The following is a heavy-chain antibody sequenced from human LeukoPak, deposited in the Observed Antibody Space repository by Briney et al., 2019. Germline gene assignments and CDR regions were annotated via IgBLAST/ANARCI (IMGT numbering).Heavy chain of an antibody. CDR2: VDHTGNT. J-gene: IGHJ4*02. CDR3: ARNVRFFDS. V-gene: IGHV4-4*02. D-gene: IGHD1-1*01. Sequence: SETLSLTCTVSGDSISNSIWWSWLRQPPGKGLEWIGEVDHTGNTNYRPSLDSRVTLSIDTSKNHLSLTLTSVTAADTAVYYCARNVRFFDSWGQGTRVTVSS. CDR1: GDSISNSIW.